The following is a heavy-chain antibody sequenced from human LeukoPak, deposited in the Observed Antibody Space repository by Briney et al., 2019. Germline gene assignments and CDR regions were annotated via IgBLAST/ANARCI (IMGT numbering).Heavy chain of an antibody. CDR3: ARDRVRGYSYGRYYYYYGMDV. D-gene: IGHD5-18*01. J-gene: IGHJ6*02. CDR2: INPNSGGT. CDR1: GYTFTGYY. V-gene: IGHV1-2*02. Sequence: ASVKDSCKASGYTFTGYYMHWVRQAPGQGLEWMGWINPNSGGTNYAQKFQGRVTMTRDTSISTAYMELSRPRSDDTAVYYCARDRVRGYSYGRYYYYYGMDVWGQGTTVTVSS.